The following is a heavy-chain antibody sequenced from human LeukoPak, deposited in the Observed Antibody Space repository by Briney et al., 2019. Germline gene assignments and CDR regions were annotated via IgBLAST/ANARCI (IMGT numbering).Heavy chain of an antibody. J-gene: IGHJ4*02. CDR1: GFTFRNYA. V-gene: IGHV3-23*01. D-gene: IGHD5-12*01. Sequence: GGSLRLSCAASGFTFRNYAMNWVRQSPGKGLEWVASISYGDGTAFYAGSVKGRFIVSRDSSRSTLYLQMASLRAEDTAIYYCAKDRGYTGYDPGGIEFWGQGTLVTVSS. CDR3: AKDRGYTGYDPGGIEF. CDR2: ISYGDGTA.